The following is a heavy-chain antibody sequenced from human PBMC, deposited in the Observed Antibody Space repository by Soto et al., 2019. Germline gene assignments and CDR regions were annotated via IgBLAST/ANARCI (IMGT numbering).Heavy chain of an antibody. CDR3: ARFTYKSGFNWFDP. J-gene: IGHJ5*02. CDR2: IYHMGGT. V-gene: IGHV4-59*03. D-gene: IGHD5-12*01. CDR1: GASINSDY. Sequence: SETLSLTCTVSGASINSDYCSWIRQSPGKGLEWIGYIYHMGGTDYNPSLKSRVTISIDKSKNQFSLNLRSVTAADTAVYFCARFTYKSGFNWFDPWGQGTQVTVSS.